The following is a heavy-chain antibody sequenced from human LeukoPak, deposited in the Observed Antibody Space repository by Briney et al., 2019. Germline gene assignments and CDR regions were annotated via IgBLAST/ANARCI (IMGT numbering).Heavy chain of an antibody. J-gene: IGHJ6*02. Sequence: ASVKVSCKASGYTFTGQYLYWARKTPGQGLEWMGWINPKTGDTESAQNFRSRVTKTRYTSISTFYMEESRLTSDDTAVYYCASGYYGMDVWGQGTTVTVSS. CDR1: GYTFTGQY. CDR2: INPKTGDT. V-gene: IGHV1-2*02. CDR3: ASGYYGMDV.